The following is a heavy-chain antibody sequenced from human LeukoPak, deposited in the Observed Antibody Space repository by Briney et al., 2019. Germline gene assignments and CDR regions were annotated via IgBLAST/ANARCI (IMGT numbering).Heavy chain of an antibody. Sequence: GGSLRLSCAASEFTFDNYAMSWVRQAPGKGLEWVSVIYSDGSTYYADSVKGRFTISRDNSKNTLYLQMNSLRAEDTAVYYCARGRVGLSSWGQGILVTVSS. V-gene: IGHV3-53*01. CDR3: ARGRVGLSS. D-gene: IGHD1-26*01. CDR1: EFTFDNYA. CDR2: IYSDGST. J-gene: IGHJ5*02.